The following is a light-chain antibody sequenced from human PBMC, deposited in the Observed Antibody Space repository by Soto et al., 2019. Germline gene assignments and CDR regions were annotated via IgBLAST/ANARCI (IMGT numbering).Light chain of an antibody. CDR2: DAS. J-gene: IGKJ1*01. Sequence: IQMTQSPSTLSASVGDTVTITCRASQSISVSLAWYQQKPGKAPNLLIYDASTLQGGVPSRFSGSGSGTEFTLTVTSLQPEDFATYYCQQYNIYSWTFGQGTKVDNK. V-gene: IGKV1-5*01. CDR1: QSISVS. CDR3: QQYNIYSWT.